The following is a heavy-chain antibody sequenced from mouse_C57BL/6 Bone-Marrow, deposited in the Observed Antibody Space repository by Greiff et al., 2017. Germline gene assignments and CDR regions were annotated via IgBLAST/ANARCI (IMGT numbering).Heavy chain of an antibody. CDR1: GYTFTSYW. CDR2: IDPSGSYT. D-gene: IGHD1-1*01. Sequence: QVHVKQPGAELVRPGTSVKLSCKASGYTFTSYWMHWVKQRPGQGLEWIGVIDPSGSYTNYNQKFKGKATLPVDTSSSTAYMQLSSLTSEDSAVYYWARPQWRYYGRLYYFDYWGQGTTLTVSS. V-gene: IGHV1-59*01. J-gene: IGHJ2*01. CDR3: ARPQWRYYGRLYYFDY.